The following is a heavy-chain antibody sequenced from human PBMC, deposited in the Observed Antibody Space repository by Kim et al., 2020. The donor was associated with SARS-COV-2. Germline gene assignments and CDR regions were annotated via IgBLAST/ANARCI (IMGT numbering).Heavy chain of an antibody. J-gene: IGHJ4*02. D-gene: IGHD6-19*01. Sequence: NPSLKSRVTISVDTSKNQFSLKLSSVTAADTAVYYCARLGYSSGWRIDYWGQGTLVTVSS. CDR3: ARLGYSSGWRIDY. V-gene: IGHV4-59*08.